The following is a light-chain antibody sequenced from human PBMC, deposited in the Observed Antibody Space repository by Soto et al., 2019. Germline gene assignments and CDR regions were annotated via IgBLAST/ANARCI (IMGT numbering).Light chain of an antibody. J-gene: IGLJ3*02. CDR1: SSDVGGYNF. Sequence: QSVLTQPPSASGSPGQSVTISCTGTSSDVGGYNFVPWYQQHPGKAPKLMIYEVSQRPSGVSDRFSGSKSGNTASLTVSGLQAEDEADYYCSSYAGRNNLVFGGGTKVTVL. CDR2: EVS. V-gene: IGLV2-8*01. CDR3: SSYAGRNNLV.